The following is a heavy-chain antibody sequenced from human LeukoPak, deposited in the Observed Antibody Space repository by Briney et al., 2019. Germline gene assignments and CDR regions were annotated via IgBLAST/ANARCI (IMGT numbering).Heavy chain of an antibody. CDR2: INSDGSST. Sequence: PGGSLRLSCAASGFTFSSYWMHWVRQAPGKGLVWVSHINSDGSSTNYADCVKGRFTISRDNANNTLYMQMNSLRAEDTAVYYCARTGIAARPTVWFDPWGQGTLVTVSS. V-gene: IGHV3-74*01. CDR3: ARTGIAARPTVWFDP. D-gene: IGHD6-6*01. CDR1: GFTFSSYW. J-gene: IGHJ5*02.